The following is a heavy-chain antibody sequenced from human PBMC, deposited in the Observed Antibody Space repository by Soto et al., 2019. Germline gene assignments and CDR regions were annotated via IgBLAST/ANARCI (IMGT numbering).Heavy chain of an antibody. CDR3: AKHQWIFVPQNNWFDP. J-gene: IGHJ5*02. Sequence: HPGGSLRLSCAASGFTFSSYAMSWVRQAPGKGLEWVSAISGSGGSTYYADSVKGRFTISRDNSKNTLYLQMNSLRAEDTAVYYCAKHQWIFVPQNNWFDPWGQGTLVTVSS. CDR1: GFTFSSYA. CDR2: ISGSGGST. D-gene: IGHD2-2*03. V-gene: IGHV3-23*01.